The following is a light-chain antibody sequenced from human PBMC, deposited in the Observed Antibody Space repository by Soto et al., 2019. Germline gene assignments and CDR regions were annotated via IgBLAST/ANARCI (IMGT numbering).Light chain of an antibody. CDR1: QSISDT. J-gene: IGKJ1*01. V-gene: IGKV3-15*01. CDR3: QQYGSSGT. Sequence: EIVMTQSPATLSVSPGGRATLSCRASQSISDTLAWYQQKPGQAPRLLIYGASTRATGIPARFSGSGSGTDFTLTISRLEPEDFAVYYCQQYGSSGTFGQGTKVDI. CDR2: GAS.